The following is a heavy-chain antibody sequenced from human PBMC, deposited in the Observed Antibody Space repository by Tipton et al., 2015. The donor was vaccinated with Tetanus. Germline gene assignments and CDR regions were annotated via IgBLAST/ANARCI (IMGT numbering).Heavy chain of an antibody. V-gene: IGHV4-59*01. J-gene: IGHJ4*02. Sequence: LRLSCNVSGGSITKDYWSWIRQSSGKTLEWIGYISHSGSPNYNPSLKSRATVSVDTSKNQFSLDLTSVTAADTGVYYCAGSQWLDGFIFDYWGQGSLVTVAS. D-gene: IGHD6-19*01. CDR3: AGSQWLDGFIFDY. CDR1: GGSITKDY. CDR2: ISHSGSP.